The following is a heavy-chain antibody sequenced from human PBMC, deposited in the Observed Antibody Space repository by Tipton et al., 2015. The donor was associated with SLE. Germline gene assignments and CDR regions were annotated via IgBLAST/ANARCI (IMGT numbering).Heavy chain of an antibody. V-gene: IGHV4-61*02. CDR1: GGSISSGGYY. CDR3: ARGEGGSYFDY. CDR2: IYTSGST. Sequence: TLSLTCTVSGGSISSGGYYWSWIRQPAGKGLEWIGRIYTSGSTNYNPSLKSRVTISVDTSKNQFSLKLSSVTAADTAVYYCARGEGGSYFDYWGQGTLVTVSS. D-gene: IGHD1-26*01. J-gene: IGHJ4*02.